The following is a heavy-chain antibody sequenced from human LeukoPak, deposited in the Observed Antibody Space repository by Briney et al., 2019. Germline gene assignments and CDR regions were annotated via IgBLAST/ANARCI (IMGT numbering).Heavy chain of an antibody. CDR1: GFTFSSYA. D-gene: IGHD2-2*02. Sequence: PGGSLRLSCAASGFTFSSYAMSWVRQAPGKGLEWGSAISGSGGSTYYADSVKGRFTISRDNSKNTLYLQMNSLRAEDTAVYYCAKDRVVPAAILEAFDIWGQGTMVTVSS. CDR2: ISGSGGST. V-gene: IGHV3-23*01. CDR3: AKDRVVPAAILEAFDI. J-gene: IGHJ3*02.